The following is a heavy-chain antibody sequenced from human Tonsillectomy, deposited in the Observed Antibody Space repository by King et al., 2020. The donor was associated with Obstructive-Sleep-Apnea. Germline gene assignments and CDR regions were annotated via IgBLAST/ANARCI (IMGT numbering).Heavy chain of an antibody. V-gene: IGHV1-2*02. CDR3: ASLSTT. Sequence: VQLVESGAEVKKPGASVKGSCKPSGDTFTGDYIHWIRQAPGQRLEWMGWIKLNSGGTYFAQNFQGRLSMTRDTSISTAFMDLNSLGSDDTAIYYCASLSTTWGQGTLVTVSS. D-gene: IGHD2/OR15-2a*01. CDR1: GDTFTGDY. CDR2: IKLNSGGT. J-gene: IGHJ5*02.